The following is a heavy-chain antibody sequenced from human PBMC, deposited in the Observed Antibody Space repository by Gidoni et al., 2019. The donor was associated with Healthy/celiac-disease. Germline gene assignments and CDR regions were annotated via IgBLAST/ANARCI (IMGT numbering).Heavy chain of an antibody. D-gene: IGHD3-22*01. Sequence: QVQLQESGPGLVKPSQTLSLTCTVSGGSISSGGYYWSWIRQHPGKGLEWIGYIYYSGSTYYNPSLKSRVTISVDTSKNQFSLKLSSVTAADTAVYYCARDRHYYDSSGYWDDAFDIWGQGTRVTVSS. J-gene: IGHJ3*02. CDR2: IYYSGST. CDR1: GGSISSGGYY. CDR3: ARDRHYYDSSGYWDDAFDI. V-gene: IGHV4-31*03.